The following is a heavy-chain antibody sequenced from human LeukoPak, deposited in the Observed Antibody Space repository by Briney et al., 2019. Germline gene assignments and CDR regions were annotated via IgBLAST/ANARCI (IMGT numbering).Heavy chain of an antibody. D-gene: IGHD4-17*01. CDR1: GYTFTGYY. CDR3: ARLAYGANYIDY. CDR2: INPNSGGT. V-gene: IGHV1-2*02. J-gene: IGHJ4*02. Sequence: ASVKVSCKVSGYTFTGYYIHWVRQAPGQGLEWMGWINPNSGGTSSAQKFQGRVTMTRDTSISTAYMELSRLRSDDTAVYYCARLAYGANYIDYWGQGTLVTVSS.